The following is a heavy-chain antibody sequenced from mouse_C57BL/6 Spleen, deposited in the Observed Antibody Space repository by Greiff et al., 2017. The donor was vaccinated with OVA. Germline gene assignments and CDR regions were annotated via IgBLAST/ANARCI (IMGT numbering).Heavy chain of an antibody. Sequence: QQSCKASGYTFTAYTIHWVKQRSGQGLEWIGWFYPGRGSIKYNETFKDKATLTADKSSSTVYMEHSRLTSEDSAVYFCARREGGLGRGFDYWGQGTTLTVSS. J-gene: IGHJ2*01. CDR2: FYPGRGSI. CDR1: GYTFTAYT. D-gene: IGHD4-1*01. V-gene: IGHV1-62-2*01. CDR3: ARREGGLGRGFDY.